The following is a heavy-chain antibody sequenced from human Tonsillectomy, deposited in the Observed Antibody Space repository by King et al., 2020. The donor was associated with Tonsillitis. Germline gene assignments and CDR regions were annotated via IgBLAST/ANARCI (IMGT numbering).Heavy chain of an antibody. J-gene: IGHJ3*01. CDR3: ARDTNGLDV. CDR1: GYNFAAFW. V-gene: IGHV5-51*01. Sequence: VQLVESGGEVKKPGESLKISCQGSGYNFAAFWIGWVRQMPGKGLEWMGLIYPGDSDTRYSPSFLGQVTISADKSISTAYLQWTSLKASDTAIYYCARDTNGLDVWGQGTMITVSS. CDR2: IYPGDSDT. D-gene: IGHD2-8*01.